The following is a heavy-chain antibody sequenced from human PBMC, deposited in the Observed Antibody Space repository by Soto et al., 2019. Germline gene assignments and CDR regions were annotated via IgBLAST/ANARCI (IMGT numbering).Heavy chain of an antibody. Sequence: VQLVESGGGMVQPGGSLRLSCAASGFIFSTYSMNWVRQAPGKGLEWVAVISYDGSNKYYADSVKGRFTISRDNSKNTLYLQMNSLRAEDTAVYYCARTYDSSGYCFDYWGQGTLVTVSS. D-gene: IGHD3-22*01. J-gene: IGHJ4*02. V-gene: IGHV3-30*03. CDR3: ARTYDSSGYCFDY. CDR2: ISYDGSNK. CDR1: GFIFSTYS.